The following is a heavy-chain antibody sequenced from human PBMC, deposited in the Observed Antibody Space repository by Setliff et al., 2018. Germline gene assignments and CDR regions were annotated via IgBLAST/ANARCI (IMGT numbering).Heavy chain of an antibody. V-gene: IGHV4-39*07. CDR3: ARDGEYDYGDYVRFDY. D-gene: IGHD4-17*01. CDR1: GGSISSSSYY. J-gene: IGHJ4*02. CDR2: IYYSGST. Sequence: PSETLSLTCTVSGGSISSSSYYWGWIRQPPGKGLEWIGSIYYSGSTYYNPSLKSRVTISVDTSKNQFSLKLSSVTAADTAVYYCARDGEYDYGDYVRFDYWGQGTLVTVSS.